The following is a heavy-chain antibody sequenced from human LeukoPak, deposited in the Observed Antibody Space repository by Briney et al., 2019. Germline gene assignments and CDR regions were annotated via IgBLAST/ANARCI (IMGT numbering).Heavy chain of an antibody. D-gene: IGHD1-20*01. V-gene: IGHV4-59*08. Sequence: SETLSLTCTVSGGSISSYYWSWIRQPPGKGLEWIGYIYYSGSTYYNPSLKSRVTISVDTSKNQFSLKLSSVTAADTAVYYCVRGHRDNWHLDFAHWGPGTLVTVSS. CDR3: VRGHRDNWHLDFAH. CDR1: GGSISSYY. CDR2: IYYSGST. J-gene: IGHJ4*02.